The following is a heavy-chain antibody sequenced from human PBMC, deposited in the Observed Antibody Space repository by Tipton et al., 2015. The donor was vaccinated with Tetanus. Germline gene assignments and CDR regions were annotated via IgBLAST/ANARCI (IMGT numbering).Heavy chain of an antibody. V-gene: IGHV3-23*01. CDR1: GFTFSSYA. CDR2: ISGSGGST. D-gene: IGHD2-8*01. Sequence: SLRLSCAASGFTFSSYAMSWVRQAPGKGLEWVSAISGSGGSTYYADSVKGRFTISRDNSKNTLYLQMNSLRAEDTAVYYCAKGLVYATFRFDCWGQGTLVTVSS. J-gene: IGHJ4*02. CDR3: AKGLVYATFRFDC.